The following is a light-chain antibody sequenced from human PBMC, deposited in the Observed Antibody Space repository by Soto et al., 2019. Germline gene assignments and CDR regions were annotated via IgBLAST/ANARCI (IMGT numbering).Light chain of an antibody. V-gene: IGKV1-5*01. Sequence: DIQMTQSPSTLSASVGDRVTITCRASQSISSWLAWYQQKPGKAPKLLIYDASSLESGVPSRFSGSGSGTEFTLTISSLQPDDFATYYCQHPVGFGQGTKVEIK. CDR2: DAS. CDR1: QSISSW. J-gene: IGKJ1*01. CDR3: QHPVG.